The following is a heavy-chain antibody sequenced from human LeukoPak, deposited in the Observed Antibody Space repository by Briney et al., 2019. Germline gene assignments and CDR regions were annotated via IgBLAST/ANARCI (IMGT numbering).Heavy chain of an antibody. CDR2: ISASGDST. CDR1: GFTFSSYG. D-gene: IGHD3-10*01. V-gene: IGHV3-23*01. Sequence: GRSLRLSCAASGFTFSSYGMHWVRQAPGKGLEWVSGISASGDSTYYADSVKGRFTISRHNSKNTLYLQMNALRAGDTAIYYCAKDRGNNYGYDYYGVDVWGQGTTVTVSS. J-gene: IGHJ6*02. CDR3: AKDRGNNYGYDYYGVDV.